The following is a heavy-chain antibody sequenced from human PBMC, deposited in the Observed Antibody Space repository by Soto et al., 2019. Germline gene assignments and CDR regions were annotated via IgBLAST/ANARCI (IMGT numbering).Heavy chain of an antibody. CDR2: IYYTGTT. CDR3: ARVRTGYFDY. D-gene: IGHD3-9*01. Sequence: PSETLSLTCTVSGGSVSSSFFYWSWVRQPPGQRLEWIGYIYYTGTTNYNPSLASRVAMSVDTSKKQFTLNLRSLTAADTAVYYCARVRTGYFDYWGRGALVTVSS. V-gene: IGHV4-61*01. CDR1: GGSVSSSFFY. J-gene: IGHJ4*02.